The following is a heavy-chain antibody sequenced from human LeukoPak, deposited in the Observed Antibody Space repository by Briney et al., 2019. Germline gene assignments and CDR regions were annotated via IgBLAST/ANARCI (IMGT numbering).Heavy chain of an antibody. CDR1: GYTFTSYG. V-gene: IGHV1-18*01. Sequence: ASVKVSCKASGYTFTSYGISWVRQAPGQGLEWMGWISAYNGNTNYAQKLQGRVTMTIDTSTSTAYMELRSLRSDDTAVYYCARTGSGSYYNGGDLDYWGQGTLVTVSS. CDR2: ISAYNGNT. J-gene: IGHJ4*02. CDR3: ARTGSGSYYNGGDLDY. D-gene: IGHD3-10*01.